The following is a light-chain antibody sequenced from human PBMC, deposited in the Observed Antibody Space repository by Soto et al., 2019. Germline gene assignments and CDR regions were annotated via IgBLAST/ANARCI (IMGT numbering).Light chain of an antibody. CDR1: HDISDY. V-gene: IGKV1-33*01. J-gene: IGKJ4*01. CDR3: QQYDNVPLT. Sequence: DVQMTQSPSSLSASVGDRVTITCQASHDISDYLNWYQYKPGEAPKLLIYDASKLEAGLPSRFSGGGSGTDFTFSISSLQPEDIATYYCQQYDNVPLTFGGGTKVEIK. CDR2: DAS.